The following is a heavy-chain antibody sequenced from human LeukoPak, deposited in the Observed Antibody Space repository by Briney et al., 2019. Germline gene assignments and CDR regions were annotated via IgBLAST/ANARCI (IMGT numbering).Heavy chain of an antibody. V-gene: IGHV3-33*03. CDR1: GFTFSSYA. D-gene: IGHD3-3*01. CDR2: IWNDGSKS. Sequence: GGSLRLSCAASGFTFSSYAMYWVRQAPGKGLEGVAAIWNDGSKSHYADSVKGRFTISRDNSNNTLYLEINSLRAEDTAVYYCAKVGFSEMEWLLYSDHWGQGTLVTVSS. J-gene: IGHJ4*02. CDR3: AKVGFSEMEWLLYSDH.